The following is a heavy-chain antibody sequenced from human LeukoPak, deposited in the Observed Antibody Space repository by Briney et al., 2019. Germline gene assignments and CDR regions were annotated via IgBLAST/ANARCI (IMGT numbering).Heavy chain of an antibody. D-gene: IGHD1-1*01. CDR3: AKEGAPYNTNYDMDV. V-gene: IGHV3-23*01. CDR2: ISGSGGST. J-gene: IGHJ6*02. CDR1: GFTFSSYA. Sequence: GGSLRLSCAASGFTFSSYAMSWVRQAPVKGLEWVSAISGSGGSTYYADSVKGRFTISRDNSKNTLYLQMNSLRAEDTAVYYCAKEGAPYNTNYDMDVWGQGTTVTVSS.